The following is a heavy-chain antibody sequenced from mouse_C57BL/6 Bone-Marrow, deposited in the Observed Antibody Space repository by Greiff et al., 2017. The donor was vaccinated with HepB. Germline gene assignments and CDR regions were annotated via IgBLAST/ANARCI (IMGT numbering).Heavy chain of an antibody. CDR2: INPSDSDT. CDR1: GYTFTSYW. CDR3: AIWGVLPWYFDV. D-gene: IGHD1-1*01. J-gene: IGHJ1*03. Sequence: VKLQQPGAELVKPGASVKVSCKASGYTFTSYWMHWVKQRPGQGLEWIGRINPSDSDTNYNQKFKGKATLTVDKSSSTAYMQLSSLTSEDSAVYYCAIWGVLPWYFDVWGTGTTVTVSS. V-gene: IGHV1-74*01.